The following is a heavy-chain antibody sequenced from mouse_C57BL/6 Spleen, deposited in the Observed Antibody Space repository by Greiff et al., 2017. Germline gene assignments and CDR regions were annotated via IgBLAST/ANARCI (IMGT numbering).Heavy chain of an antibody. V-gene: IGHV1-52*01. CDR1: GYTFTSYW. CDR3: ASYDYDEGYYFDY. J-gene: IGHJ2*01. Sequence: VQLQQPGAELVRPGSSVKLSCKASGYTFTSYWMHWVKQRPIQGLEWIGNIDPSDSETHYNQKFKDKATLTVDKSSSTAYMQLSSLTSEDSAVYYCASYDYDEGYYFDYWGQGTTLTVSS. CDR2: IDPSDSET. D-gene: IGHD2-4*01.